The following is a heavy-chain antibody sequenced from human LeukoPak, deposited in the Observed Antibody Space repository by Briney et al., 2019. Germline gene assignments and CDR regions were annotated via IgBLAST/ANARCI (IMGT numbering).Heavy chain of an antibody. CDR2: IHTSGST. V-gene: IGHV4-4*07. CDR3: ARDARVYCSGGPCLSWFDP. J-gene: IGHJ5*02. D-gene: IGHD2-15*01. CDR1: GGSISSNF. Sequence: PSETLSLTCTVSGGSISSNFWSWIRQPAGKGLEWIGRIHTSGSTNYNPSLKSRVTMSVDTSKNQFSLKLSSVTAADTALYYCARDARVYCSGGPCLSWFDPWGQGTLVTVSS.